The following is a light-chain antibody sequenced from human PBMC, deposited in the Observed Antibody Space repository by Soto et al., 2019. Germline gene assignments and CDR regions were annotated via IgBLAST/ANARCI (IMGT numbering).Light chain of an antibody. Sequence: DIVMTQSPDSLAVSLGERATINCKSSQSVLYSSNNKNYLTWYQQKAGQPPKLLINWASTREFGVPERFSGSGSGTDFTLTISNLQAEDVAVYYCQQYYNTPLTFGGGTKVEIK. CDR2: WAS. CDR3: QQYYNTPLT. V-gene: IGKV4-1*01. J-gene: IGKJ4*01. CDR1: QSVLYSSNNKNY.